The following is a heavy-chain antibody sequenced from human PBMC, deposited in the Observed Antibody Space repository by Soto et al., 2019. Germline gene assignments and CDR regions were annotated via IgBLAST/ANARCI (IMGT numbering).Heavy chain of an antibody. CDR2: INHSGST. V-gene: IGHV4-34*01. CDR3: ARGPVLRFLEWLSPYYGMDV. D-gene: IGHD3-3*01. J-gene: IGHJ6*02. CDR1: GGSFSGYY. Sequence: PSETLSLTCAVYGGSFSGYYWSWIRQPPGKGLEWIGEINHSGSTNYNPSLKSRVTISVDTSKNQFSLKLSSVTAADTAVYYCARGPVLRFLEWLSPYYGMDVWGQGTTVTSP.